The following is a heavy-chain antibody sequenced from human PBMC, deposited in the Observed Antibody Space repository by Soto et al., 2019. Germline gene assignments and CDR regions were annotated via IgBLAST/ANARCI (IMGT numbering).Heavy chain of an antibody. CDR2: IAVGSGYT. CDR3: AADATAWQQMVPSDY. D-gene: IGHD2-8*01. J-gene: IGHJ4*02. CDR1: GFTFTSSA. V-gene: IGHV1-58*01. Sequence: SVKVSCKASGFTFTSSAFQWVRQARGQRLEWIGWIAVGSGYTNYAQRFQDRVTLTRDMSTATTYVELSRLTSEDTAIYYCAADATAWQQMVPSDYWGQGTLVTVSS.